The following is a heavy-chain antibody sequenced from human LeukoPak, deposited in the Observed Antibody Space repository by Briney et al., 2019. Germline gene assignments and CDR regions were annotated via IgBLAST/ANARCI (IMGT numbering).Heavy chain of an antibody. J-gene: IGHJ3*02. V-gene: IGHV3-30*02. Sequence: GGSLRLSCAASGFSFSSNGMQWVRQAPGKGLEWVAFIRYDGHNKYYADSVKGRFTISRDNSKNTLYLQMNSLRAEDTAVYYCARGLIGLGDTFDIWGQGTMVTVSS. CDR3: ARGLIGLGDTFDI. D-gene: IGHD2-8*01. CDR2: IRYDGHNK. CDR1: GFSFSSNG.